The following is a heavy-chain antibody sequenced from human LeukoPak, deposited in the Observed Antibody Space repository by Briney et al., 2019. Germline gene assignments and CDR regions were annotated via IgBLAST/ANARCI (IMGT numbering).Heavy chain of an antibody. Sequence: GASVKVSCKASGGTFSSYAISWVRQAPGQGLEWMGGIIPISGTANYAQKSQGRVTITTNESTSTACMELSSLRSEDTAVYYCARYDSSGYDACDIWGQGTMVTVSS. V-gene: IGHV1-69*05. CDR2: IIPISGTA. CDR3: ARYDSSGYDACDI. CDR1: GGTFSSYA. D-gene: IGHD3-22*01. J-gene: IGHJ3*02.